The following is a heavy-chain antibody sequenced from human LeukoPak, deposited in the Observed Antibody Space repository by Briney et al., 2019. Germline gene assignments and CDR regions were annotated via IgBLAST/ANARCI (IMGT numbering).Heavy chain of an antibody. CDR1: GFTFSSYW. V-gene: IGHV3-7*01. J-gene: IGHJ4*02. Sequence: GGSLRLSCAASGFTFSSYWTSWVRQAPGKGLEWVANIKRDGSERYYVDSVEGRFTISRDNAKNSLYLQMNSLRAEDTAVYYCARSQYWGQGTLVTVSS. CDR3: ARSQY. CDR2: IKRDGSER.